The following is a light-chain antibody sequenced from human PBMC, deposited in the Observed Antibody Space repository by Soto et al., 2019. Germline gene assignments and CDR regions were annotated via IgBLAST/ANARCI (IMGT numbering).Light chain of an antibody. V-gene: IGLV2-8*01. CDR2: EVD. CDR1: NNDVGRNHY. CDR3: SSYAGSANLL. Sequence: QSALTQPPSASGSPGQSVIISYTGTNNDVGRNHYVSWYQFLPGQVPKVIIYEVDKRPSGVPDRFSGSRSGNTASLTVSGLHSEDEGDYYCSSYAGSANLLFGGGTKLTVL. J-gene: IGLJ2*01.